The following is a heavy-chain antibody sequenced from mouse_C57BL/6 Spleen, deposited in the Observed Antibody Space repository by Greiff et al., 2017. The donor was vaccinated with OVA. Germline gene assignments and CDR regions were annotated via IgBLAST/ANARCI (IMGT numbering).Heavy chain of an antibody. CDR1: GYSITSGYY. Sequence: EVQLVESGPGLVKPSQSLSLTCSVTGYSITSGYYWNWIRQFPGNKLEWMGYISYDGSNNYNPSLKNRISITRDTSKNQFFLKLNSVTTEDTATYYCARDLSNFLYAMDYWGQGTSVTVSS. CDR2: ISYDGSN. D-gene: IGHD2-5*01. J-gene: IGHJ4*01. V-gene: IGHV3-6*01. CDR3: ARDLSNFLYAMDY.